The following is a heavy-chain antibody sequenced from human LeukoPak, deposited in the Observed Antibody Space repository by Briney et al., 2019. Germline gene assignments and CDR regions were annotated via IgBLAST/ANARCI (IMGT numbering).Heavy chain of an antibody. J-gene: IGHJ4*02. Sequence: ASVKVSCKASGYTFTGYYMHWVRQAPGQGLEWMGWINPNSGGTNYAQKFQGRVTMTRDTSISAAYMELSGLRSDDTAVYYCGTLLSNGPFDYWGQGSLVTVSS. CDR2: INPNSGGT. V-gene: IGHV1-2*02. CDR1: GYTFTGYY. CDR3: GTLLSNGPFDY.